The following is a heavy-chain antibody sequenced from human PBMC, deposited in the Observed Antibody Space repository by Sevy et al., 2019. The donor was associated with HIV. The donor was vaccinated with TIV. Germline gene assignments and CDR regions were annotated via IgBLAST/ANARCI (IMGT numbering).Heavy chain of an antibody. CDR1: GGSITSLY. CDR3: AGENAWGRGYS. Sequence: SETLSLTCTVSGGSITSLYWNWIRQPPGKGLEWIANIYYNGHINYNPSLKSRVTLSLDTSKDQFSLRLSSVTAADTAMYYCAGENAWGRGYSWGQGTLVIVSS. V-gene: IGHV4-59*08. CDR2: IYYNGHI. J-gene: IGHJ4*02. D-gene: IGHD1-26*01.